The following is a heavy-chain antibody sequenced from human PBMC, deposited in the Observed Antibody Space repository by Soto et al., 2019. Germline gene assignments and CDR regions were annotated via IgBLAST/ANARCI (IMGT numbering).Heavy chain of an antibody. CDR2: IYYSGST. CDR1: GGSISSYY. Sequence: QVQLQESGPGLVKPSETLSLTCTVSGGSISSYYWSWIRQPPGKGLEWSGYIYYSGSTNYNPSLTSRVTISVDTPKTQFSLKLSSVTAADTAVYYCAIGRARAVADNWYFDLWGRGTLVTVSS. J-gene: IGHJ2*01. V-gene: IGHV4-59*01. CDR3: AIGRARAVADNWYFDL. D-gene: IGHD6-19*01.